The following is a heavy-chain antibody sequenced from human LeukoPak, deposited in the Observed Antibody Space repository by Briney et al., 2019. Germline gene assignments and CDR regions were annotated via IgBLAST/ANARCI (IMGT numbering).Heavy chain of an antibody. D-gene: IGHD6-19*01. CDR2: INTNTGNP. J-gene: IGHJ4*02. Sequence: ASVKVSCKASGYTFTSYAMNWVRQAPGQGLEWMGWINTNTGNPTYAQGFTGRFVFSLDTPVSTAYLQISSLKAEDTAVYYCARDADSGDSSGWYDLLGFDYWGQGTLVTVSS. V-gene: IGHV7-4-1*02. CDR3: ARDADSGDSSGWYDLLGFDY. CDR1: GYTFTSYA.